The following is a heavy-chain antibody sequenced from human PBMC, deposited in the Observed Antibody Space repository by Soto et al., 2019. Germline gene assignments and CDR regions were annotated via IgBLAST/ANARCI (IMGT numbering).Heavy chain of an antibody. CDR1: GGSISSGDYY. CDR2: IYYSGST. J-gene: IGHJ5*02. CDR3: ARLQTRWFDP. Sequence: SETLSLTCTVSGGSISSGDYYWSWIRQPPGKGLEWIGYIYYSGSTNYNPSLKSRVTISVDTSKNQFSLKLSSVTAADTAVYYCARLQTRWFDPWGQGTLVTVSS. V-gene: IGHV4-61*08.